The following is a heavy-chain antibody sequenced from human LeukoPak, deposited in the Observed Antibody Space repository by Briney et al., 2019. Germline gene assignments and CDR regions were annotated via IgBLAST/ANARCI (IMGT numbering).Heavy chain of an antibody. CDR3: ARETLDRYSSSWGGPYYYYYGMDV. Sequence: ASVKVSCKASGYTFTSYGISWVRQAPGQGLEWMVWISAYNGNTNYAQKPQGRVTMTTDPSTSTAYMELRSLRSDDTAVYYCARETLDRYSSSWGGPYYYYYGMDVWGQGTTVTVSS. D-gene: IGHD6-13*01. J-gene: IGHJ6*02. V-gene: IGHV1-18*01. CDR1: GYTFTSYG. CDR2: ISAYNGNT.